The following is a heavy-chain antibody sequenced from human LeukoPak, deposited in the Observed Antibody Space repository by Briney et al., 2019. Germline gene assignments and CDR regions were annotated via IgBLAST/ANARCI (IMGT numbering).Heavy chain of an antibody. D-gene: IGHD6-25*01. CDR3: ARHARPRITAIDLDY. CDR1: GGSFSGYY. J-gene: IGHJ4*02. Sequence: PSETLSLTCAVYGGSFSGYYWSWIRQPPGKGLEWIGEINHSGSTNYNPSLKSRVTISVDTSKNQFSLKLSSVTAADTAVYYCARHARPRITAIDLDYWGQGTLVTVSS. CDR2: INHSGST. V-gene: IGHV4-34*01.